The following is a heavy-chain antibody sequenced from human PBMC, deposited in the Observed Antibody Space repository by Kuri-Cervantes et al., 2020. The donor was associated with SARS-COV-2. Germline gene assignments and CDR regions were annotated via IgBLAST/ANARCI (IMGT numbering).Heavy chain of an antibody. CDR2: ISYDGSNK. CDR1: GFTFSSYA. V-gene: IGHV3-30-3*01. J-gene: IGHJ6*03. D-gene: IGHD2-2*02. CDR3: ARTVVPAAIRGWGGDVYYYYYYMDV. Sequence: LSLTCAASGFTFSSYAMHWVRHAPGKGLEWVAVISYDGSNKYYADSVKGRFTISRDNSKNTLYLQMNSLRAEDTAVYYCARTVVPAAIRGWGGDVYYYYYYMDVWGKGTTVTVSS.